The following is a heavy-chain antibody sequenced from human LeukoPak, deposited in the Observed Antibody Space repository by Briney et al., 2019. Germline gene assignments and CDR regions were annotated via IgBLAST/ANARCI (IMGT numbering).Heavy chain of an antibody. V-gene: IGHV3-21*04. CDR2: ISSSSSYI. D-gene: IGHD2-15*01. CDR3: ARAGSSRYYFDY. CDR1: GFTFSSFS. J-gene: IGHJ4*02. Sequence: GGSLRLSCAAPGFTFSSFSMNWVRQAPGKGLEWVSSISSSSSYIYYADSVKGRFTISRDDSKNTVYLQMNSLRAEDTAVYYCARAGSSRYYFDYWGQGALVTVSS.